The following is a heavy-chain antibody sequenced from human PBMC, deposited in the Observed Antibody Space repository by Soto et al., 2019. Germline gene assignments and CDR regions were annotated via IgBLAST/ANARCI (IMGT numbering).Heavy chain of an antibody. J-gene: IGHJ6*02. Sequence: QVQLVESGGGLVKPGGSLRLSCAASGLTFSDCYMNWIRQAPGKGLEWVSYISSSGSSINYAGTVKGRFTISRDNAKNSLYLQMNSRRAEDTARYYCARVRFVEWGYAMDVWGQGTTVTVSS. D-gene: IGHD3-10*01. CDR2: ISSSGSSI. V-gene: IGHV3-11*01. CDR1: GLTFSDCY. CDR3: ARVRFVEWGYAMDV.